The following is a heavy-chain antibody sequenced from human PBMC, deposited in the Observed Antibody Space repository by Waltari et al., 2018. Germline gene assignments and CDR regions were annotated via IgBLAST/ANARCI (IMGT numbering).Heavy chain of an antibody. Sequence: EVQLVESGGGLIQPGGSLRLSCAASGFTVSSNYMTWVRQAPGKGLEWVSIIYTGVTTYYADSVKGRFAISTDNSKNTLYLQMNSLRVEDTAVYYCARDRTRVGGMDVWGQGTTVTVSS. CDR1: GFTVSSNY. D-gene: IGHD4-17*01. J-gene: IGHJ6*02. CDR3: ARDRTRVGGMDV. CDR2: IYTGVTT. V-gene: IGHV3-53*01.